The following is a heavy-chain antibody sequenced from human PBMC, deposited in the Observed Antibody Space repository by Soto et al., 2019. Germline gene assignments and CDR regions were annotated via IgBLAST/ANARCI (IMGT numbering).Heavy chain of an antibody. CDR3: AIPTRGYFDCGNR. Sequence: EVQLVESGGGLVQPGGSLRLSCAASGFSFSNCWMSWVRQTPGKGLEWVANIKQDGSDKYCVDSVKGRFTISRDNATNSLYLQMNGRRAEDTAVYYCAIPTRGYFDCGNRWGQGTLVTVSS. V-gene: IGHV3-7*05. CDR1: GFSFSNCW. J-gene: IGHJ5*02. CDR2: IKQDGSDK. D-gene: IGHD3-22*01.